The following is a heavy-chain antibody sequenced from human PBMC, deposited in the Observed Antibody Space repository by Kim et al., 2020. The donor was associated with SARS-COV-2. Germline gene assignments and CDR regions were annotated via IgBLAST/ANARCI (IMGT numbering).Heavy chain of an antibody. Sequence: VKGRFTISRDNAKNTLYLQMNSLTTEDTALYYCVKEAAFTTVVVDYYFDYWGQGTLVTVSS. V-gene: IGHV3-30*02. CDR3: VKEAAFTTVVVDYYFDY. D-gene: IGHD2-15*01. J-gene: IGHJ4*02.